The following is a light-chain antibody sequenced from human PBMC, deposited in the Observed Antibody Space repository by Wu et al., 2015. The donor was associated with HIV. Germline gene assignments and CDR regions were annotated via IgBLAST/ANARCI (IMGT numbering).Light chain of an antibody. CDR3: QQYNIFPXT. Sequence: IQLTQSPSSLSASIGDRVNITCRASQDIFTYLAWYQQTPGKAPRVLIYDASTLQSGVSSRFSGSGSGTEFILTINSLQPDDLATYYCQQYNIFPXTFGPGTKVEIK. V-gene: IGKV1-9*01. CDR2: DAS. CDR1: QDIFTY. J-gene: IGKJ1*01.